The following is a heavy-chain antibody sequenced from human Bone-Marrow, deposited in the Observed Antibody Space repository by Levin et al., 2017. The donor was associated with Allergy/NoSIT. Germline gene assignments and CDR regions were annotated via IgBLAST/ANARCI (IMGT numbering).Heavy chain of an antibody. CDR1: GFTFSNAW. D-gene: IGHD3-9*01. Sequence: PGGSLRLSCAASGFTFSNAWMSWVRQAPGKGLEWVGRIKSKTDGGTTDYAAPVKGRFTISRDDSKNTLYLQMNSLKTEDTAVYYCTTEILRYFALDYWGQGTLVTVSS. CDR3: TTEILRYFALDY. J-gene: IGHJ4*02. CDR2: IKSKTDGGTT. V-gene: IGHV3-15*01.